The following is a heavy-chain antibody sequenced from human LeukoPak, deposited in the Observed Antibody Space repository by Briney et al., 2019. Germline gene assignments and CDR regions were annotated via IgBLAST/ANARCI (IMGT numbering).Heavy chain of an antibody. D-gene: IGHD5-24*01. V-gene: IGHV3-30*02. CDR2: IRYDGSNK. CDR3: AKDQEMATSPYYFDY. Sequence: GGSLRLSCAASGFTFSSYGMHWVRQAPGKGLGWVAFIRYDGSNKYYADSVKGRFTISRDNSKNTLYLQMNSLRAEDTAVYYCAKDQEMATSPYYFDYWGQGTLVTVSS. CDR1: GFTFSSYG. J-gene: IGHJ4*02.